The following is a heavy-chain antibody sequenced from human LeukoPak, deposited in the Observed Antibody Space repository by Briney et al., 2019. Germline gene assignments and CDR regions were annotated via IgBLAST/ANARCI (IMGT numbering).Heavy chain of an antibody. CDR3: ARDKGGDEGSKFDP. D-gene: IGHD2-21*01. CDR2: IWYDGSNK. CDR1: GFTFSSYG. Sequence: PGGSLRLSCAASGFTFSSYGMHWVRQAPGKGLEWVAVIWYDGSNKYYADSVKGRFTISRDNSKNTLYLQMNSLRAEDTAFYYCARDKGGDEGSKFDPWGQGTLVTVSS. J-gene: IGHJ5*02. V-gene: IGHV3-33*01.